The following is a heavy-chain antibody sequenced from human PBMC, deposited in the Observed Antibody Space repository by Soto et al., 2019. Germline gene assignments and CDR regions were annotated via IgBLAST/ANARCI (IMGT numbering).Heavy chain of an antibody. Sequence: SETPSPPRTGSGGSLSRSTHLLNRIPQSPRKGLEWIGFVYYSGITNYSPSLKSRVTISLDTSKDQFSLRLTSVTAADTAVYYCARTRDNNINYYYALDVWGQGTTVTVSS. CDR3: ARTRDNNINYYYALDV. V-gene: IGHV4-61*01. CDR2: VYYSGIT. J-gene: IGHJ6*02. CDR1: GGSLSRSTHL. D-gene: IGHD1-20*01.